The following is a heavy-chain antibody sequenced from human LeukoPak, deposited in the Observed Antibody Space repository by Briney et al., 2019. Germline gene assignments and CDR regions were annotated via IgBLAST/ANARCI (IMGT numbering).Heavy chain of an antibody. Sequence: ASVKVSCKASGYTFTSYYMHWVRQAPGQGLEWMGIINPSGGSTSYAQKFQGRVTMTRDMSTSTVYMELSSLRSEDTAVYYCARVRADSLPFLYYFDYWGQGTLVTVSS. V-gene: IGHV1-46*01. CDR1: GYTFTSYY. CDR3: ARVRADSLPFLYYFDY. D-gene: IGHD2-21*01. J-gene: IGHJ4*02. CDR2: INPSGGST.